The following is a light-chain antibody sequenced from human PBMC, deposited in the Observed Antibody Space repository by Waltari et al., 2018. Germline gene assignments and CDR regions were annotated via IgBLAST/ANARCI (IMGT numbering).Light chain of an antibody. CDR1: ISNIGKNY. CDR2: ENT. Sequence: QSILTQPPSVSAAPGQKVTISCSGSISNIGKNYVSWYQLLPDTAPKLLIYENTERPSGIPDRFSGSKSGTSATLGITGLQTGDEADYFCGTWDSSLRAVVFGGGTKLTVL. CDR3: GTWDSSLRAVV. V-gene: IGLV1-51*02. J-gene: IGLJ2*01.